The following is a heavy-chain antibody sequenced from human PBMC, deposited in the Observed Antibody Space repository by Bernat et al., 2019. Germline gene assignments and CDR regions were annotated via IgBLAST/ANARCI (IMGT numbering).Heavy chain of an antibody. D-gene: IGHD3-10*01. V-gene: IGHV3-30*18. CDR1: GFTFSSYG. CDR3: AKGPGFGELLCWFDP. CDR2: ISYDGSNK. Sequence: QVQLVESGGGVVQPGRSLRLSCAASGFTFSSYGMHWVRQAPGKGLEWVAVISYDGSNKYYADSVKGRFTISRDNSKNTLYLQMNSLRAEDTAVYYCAKGPGFGELLCWFDPWGQGTLVTVSS. J-gene: IGHJ5*02.